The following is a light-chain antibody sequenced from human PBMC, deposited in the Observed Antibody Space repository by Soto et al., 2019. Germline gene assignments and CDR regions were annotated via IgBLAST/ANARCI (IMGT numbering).Light chain of an antibody. CDR2: KAS. CDR3: QHYKSYSEA. Sequence: DVQITQSPSSLSACVGDRVTXXCLASQTISSWLAWYQQKPGKAPKIXIYKASTLKSGVPSRFSGSGSGTEFTLTISSLQPDDFATYYCQHYKSYSEAFGQGTKVDIK. CDR1: QTISSW. J-gene: IGKJ1*01. V-gene: IGKV1-5*03.